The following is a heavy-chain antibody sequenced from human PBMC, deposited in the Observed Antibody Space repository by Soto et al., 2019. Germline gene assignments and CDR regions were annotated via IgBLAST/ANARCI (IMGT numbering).Heavy chain of an antibody. D-gene: IGHD1-26*01. CDR2: INPHGGST. Sequence: ASVKVSCKAPRDTFTSYYINWVRQAPGQGLEWMGVINPHGGSTAYAQKFKGRVTLTRDTSASTVYMEVSSLTSEDTAMYYYARSSGGNFGIIIEGTNWFAPWVKGNLVTVCS. CDR3: ARSSGGNFGIIIEGTNWFAP. V-gene: IGHV1-46*01. CDR1: RDTFTSYY. J-gene: IGHJ5*02.